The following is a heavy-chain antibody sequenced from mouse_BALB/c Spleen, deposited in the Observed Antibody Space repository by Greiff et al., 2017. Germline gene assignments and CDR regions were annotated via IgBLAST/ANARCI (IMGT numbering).Heavy chain of an antibody. Sequence: EVMLVESGGGLVKPGGSLKLSCAASGFTFSSYAMSWVRQTPEKRLEWVASISSGGSTYYPDSVKGGFTISRDNAGNILYLQMSSLRSEDTAMYYCARDGDYGGYYAMDYWGQGTSVTVSS. CDR2: ISSGGST. CDR3: ARDGDYGGYYAMDY. J-gene: IGHJ4*01. V-gene: IGHV5-6-5*01. D-gene: IGHD2-13*01. CDR1: GFTFSSYA.